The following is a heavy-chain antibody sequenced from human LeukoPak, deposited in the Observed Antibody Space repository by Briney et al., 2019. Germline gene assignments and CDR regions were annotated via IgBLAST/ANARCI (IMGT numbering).Heavy chain of an antibody. Sequence: ASVKVSCKVSGYTLTELSMHWVRQAPGKGLEWMGGFDPEDGETIYAQKFQGRVTITADESTSTAYMELSSLRSEDTAVYYCARTVTSAKSYYYYYGMDVWGQGTTVTVSS. CDR3: ARTVTSAKSYYYYYGMDV. CDR1: GYTLTELS. CDR2: FDPEDGET. J-gene: IGHJ6*02. V-gene: IGHV1-24*01. D-gene: IGHD4-11*01.